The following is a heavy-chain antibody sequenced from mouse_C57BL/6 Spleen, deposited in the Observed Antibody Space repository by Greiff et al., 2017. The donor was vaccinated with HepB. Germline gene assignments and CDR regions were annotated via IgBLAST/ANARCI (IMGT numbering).Heavy chain of an antibody. Sequence: EVQGVESGGGLVKPGGSLKLSCAASGFTFSSYAMSWVRQTPEKRLEWVATISDGGSYTYYPDNVKGRFTISRDNAKNNLYRQMSHLKSEDTAMYYCARVEITTVVAHFDYWGQGTTLTVSS. D-gene: IGHD1-1*01. CDR2: ISDGGSYT. CDR3: ARVEITTVVAHFDY. V-gene: IGHV5-4*01. CDR1: GFTFSSYA. J-gene: IGHJ2*01.